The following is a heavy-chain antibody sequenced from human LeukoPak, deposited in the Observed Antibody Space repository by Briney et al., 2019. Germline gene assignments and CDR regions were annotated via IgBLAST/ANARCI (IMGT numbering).Heavy chain of an antibody. V-gene: IGHV4-38-2*02. Sequence: SETLSLTCTVSGYSISIGYFWGWIRQPPGKGLEWIGSIYHSGSTYYNPSLKSRVTISVDTSKNQFSLKLNSVTAADTAVYYCARRVVGSTNYFDYWGQGTLVTVSS. CDR1: GYSISIGYF. D-gene: IGHD2-15*01. CDR2: IYHSGST. CDR3: ARRVVGSTNYFDY. J-gene: IGHJ4*02.